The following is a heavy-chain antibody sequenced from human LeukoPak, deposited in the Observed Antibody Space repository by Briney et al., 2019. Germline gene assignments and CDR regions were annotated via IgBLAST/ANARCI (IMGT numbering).Heavy chain of an antibody. V-gene: IGHV4-59*08. J-gene: IGHJ5*02. D-gene: IGHD3-22*01. CDR2: IHYTGST. CDR1: GGSISSYY. CDR3: ARHGYDSSGYYELMRESPFDP. Sequence: SETLSLTCTVSGGSISSYYWSWIRQSPGKGLECIGYIHYTGSTNYNPSLKSRVTISVDTSKNQFSLKLSSVTAADTAVYYCARHGYDSSGYYELMRESPFDPWGQGTLVTVSS.